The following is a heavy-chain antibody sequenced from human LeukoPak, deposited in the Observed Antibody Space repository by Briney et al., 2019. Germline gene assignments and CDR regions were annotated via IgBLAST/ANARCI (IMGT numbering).Heavy chain of an antibody. CDR2: ISGSGGST. V-gene: IGHV3-23*01. CDR3: AKDRRITIERPYYFDY. J-gene: IGHJ4*02. Sequence: GSLRLSCAGSGFTFSSYAMSWVRQAPGKGLEWVSAISGSGGSTYYADSVKGRFTISRDNSENTLYLQMNSLRGEDTAVYYCAKDRRITIERPYYFDYWGQGTLVTVSS. D-gene: IGHD3-3*01. CDR1: GFTFSSYA.